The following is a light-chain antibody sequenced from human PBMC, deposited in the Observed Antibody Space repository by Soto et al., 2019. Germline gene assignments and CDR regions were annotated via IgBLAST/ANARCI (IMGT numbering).Light chain of an antibody. Sequence: IQMTKSPSALSGSVGDRVTITCRASETISSWLAWYQQKPGKAPKLLIYKVSTLKSGVPSRFSGSGSGTEFTLTISSLQPDDFATYYCQHYNSYSEAFGQGSKVDNK. CDR2: KVS. J-gene: IGKJ1*01. CDR3: QHYNSYSEA. V-gene: IGKV1-5*03. CDR1: ETISSW.